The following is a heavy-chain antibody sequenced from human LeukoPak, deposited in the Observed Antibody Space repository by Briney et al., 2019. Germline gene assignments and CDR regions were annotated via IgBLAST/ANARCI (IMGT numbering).Heavy chain of an antibody. CDR1: GGSISSYY. V-gene: IGHV4-59*01. CDR2: IYYTGST. J-gene: IGHJ4*02. D-gene: IGHD3-10*01. CDR3: ARYRGWTGESHFDD. Sequence: PSETLSLTCTVSGGSISSYYWTWIRQPPWKGLEWIGYIYYTGSTNYNPSLKGRVSISVDTSKNQFSLKLTSVTAADTAVYYCARYRGWTGESHFDDWGQGTLVTVSS.